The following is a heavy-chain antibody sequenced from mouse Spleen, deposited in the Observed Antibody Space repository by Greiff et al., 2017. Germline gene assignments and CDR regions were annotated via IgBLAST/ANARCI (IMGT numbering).Heavy chain of an antibody. CDR1: GFAFSSYD. J-gene: IGHJ2*01. CDR2: ISSGGGST. Sequence: EVKLVESGGGLVKPGGSLKLSCAASGFAFSSYDMSWVRQTPEKRLEWVAYISSGGGSTYYPDTVNGRFTISRDNAKNTLYLQMSSLKSEDTAMYYCARPQGDYWGQGTTLTVSS. CDR3: ARPQGDY. V-gene: IGHV5-12-1*01.